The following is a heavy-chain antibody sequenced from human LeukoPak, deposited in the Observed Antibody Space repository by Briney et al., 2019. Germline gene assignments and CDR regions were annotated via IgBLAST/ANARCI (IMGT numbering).Heavy chain of an antibody. J-gene: IGHJ4*02. CDR2: INQDGSEK. V-gene: IGHV3-7*01. D-gene: IGHD6-19*01. CDR1: GFPFSTFW. CDR3: ASSGAVAGRPFDY. Sequence: PGGSLRLSCAVSGFPFSTFWMSWVRQAPGKGLEWVANINQDGSEKYYVDSVRGRFTISRDNAKNSLYLQMNGLRAEDTAVYYCASSGAVAGRPFDYWGQGTLVTVSS.